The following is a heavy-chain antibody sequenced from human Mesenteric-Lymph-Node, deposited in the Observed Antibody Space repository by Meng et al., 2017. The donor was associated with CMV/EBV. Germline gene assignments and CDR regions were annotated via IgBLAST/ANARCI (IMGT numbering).Heavy chain of an antibody. V-gene: IGHV2-5*02. CDR1: FSLSTREVG. J-gene: IGHJ4*02. Sequence: FSLSTREVGVGWIRQPPGKALEWLALISWDDDKRYSPSLRSRLTVTKDTSKNQVVLTMTNLDPVDTGTYYCARDRGIVVDNLPFDYWGQGTLVTVSS. CDR3: ARDRGIVVDNLPFDY. CDR2: ISWDDDK. D-gene: IGHD2-21*01.